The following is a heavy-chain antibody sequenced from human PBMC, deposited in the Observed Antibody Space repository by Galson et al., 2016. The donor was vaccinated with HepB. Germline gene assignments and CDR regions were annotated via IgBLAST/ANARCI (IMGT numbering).Heavy chain of an antibody. V-gene: IGHV3-53*01. J-gene: IGHJ4*02. CDR1: GFTVSSNY. CDR3: ARDRGGDSSGYSDY. D-gene: IGHD3-22*01. Sequence: SLRLSCAASGFTVSSNYMSWVRQAPGKGLEWVSLIYSGGATYYADSVKGRFTISRDNSKNTVYLQMNSPRAEDKAVYYCARDRGGDSSGYSDYWGQGTLVTVSS. CDR2: IYSGGAT.